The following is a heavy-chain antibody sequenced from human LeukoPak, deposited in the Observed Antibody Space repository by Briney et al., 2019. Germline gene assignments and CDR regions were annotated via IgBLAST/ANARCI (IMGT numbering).Heavy chain of an antibody. D-gene: IGHD6-13*01. CDR1: GFTFSGHA. Sequence: GGSLRLSCAASGFTFSGHAMNWVRQAPGKGLEWVSGISGGGGSVYYADSVKDRFTISRDNSKSTLYLQMNSLRAEDTAVYYCVKNSGWYRLDCWGQGTLVTVSS. J-gene: IGHJ4*02. CDR3: VKNSGWYRLDC. V-gene: IGHV3-23*01. CDR2: ISGGGGSV.